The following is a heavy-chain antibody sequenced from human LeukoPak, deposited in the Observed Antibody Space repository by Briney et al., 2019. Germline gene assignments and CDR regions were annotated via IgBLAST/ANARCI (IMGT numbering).Heavy chain of an antibody. V-gene: IGHV3-11*01. Sequence: PGGSLRLSCAAFGFTFSNYDMTWVRQAPGKGLECVSYISSSDITIYYADSVKGRFTISRDNAKNSLYLQMNSLRAEDTAVYYCARTAHPVRNYFDYWGQGTLVTVSS. D-gene: IGHD2-2*01. CDR2: ISSSDITI. J-gene: IGHJ4*02. CDR3: ARTAHPVRNYFDY. CDR1: GFTFSNYD.